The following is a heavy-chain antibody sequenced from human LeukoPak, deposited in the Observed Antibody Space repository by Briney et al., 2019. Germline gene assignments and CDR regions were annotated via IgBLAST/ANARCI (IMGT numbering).Heavy chain of an antibody. CDR3: ARSARLVPAAMMDV. CDR2: IYTSGST. J-gene: IGHJ6*02. Sequence: SETLSLTCTVSGGSISSYYWSWIRQPAGKGLEWIGRIYTSGSTNYNPSPKSRVTMSVDTSKNQFSLKLSSVTAADTAVYYCARSARLVPAAMMDVWGQGTTVTVSS. CDR1: GGSISSYY. V-gene: IGHV4-4*07. D-gene: IGHD2-2*01.